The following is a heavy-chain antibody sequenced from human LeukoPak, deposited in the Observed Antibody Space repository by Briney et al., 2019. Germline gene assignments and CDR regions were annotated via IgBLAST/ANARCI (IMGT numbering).Heavy chain of an antibody. CDR1: GGSISSSNW. D-gene: IGHD3-22*01. J-gene: IGHJ3*02. Sequence: PSETLSLTCAVSGGSISSSNWWSWVRQPPGKGLEWGGEIYHSGSTNSNPSLKSRVTISVDKSKNQFSLKLSSVTAADTAVYYCASIDYYDSSGYYWRNDAFDIWGQGTMVTVSS. CDR3: ASIDYYDSSGYYWRNDAFDI. V-gene: IGHV4-4*02. CDR2: IYHSGST.